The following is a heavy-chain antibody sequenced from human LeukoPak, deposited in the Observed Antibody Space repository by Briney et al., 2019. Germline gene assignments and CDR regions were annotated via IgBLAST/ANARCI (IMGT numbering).Heavy chain of an antibody. V-gene: IGHV5-51*01. CDR3: ARQFCSGGNCYSRSAYFFDY. D-gene: IGHD2-15*01. CDR2: IYPGDSNT. J-gene: IGHJ4*02. CDR1: GYSFTTYW. Sequence: GESLKISCYGSGYSFTTYWIAWLRQMPGEGLEWVGIIYPGDSNTYYSPSFEGQVTISADRSISTAYLQWRRLKASDTAMYYCARQFCSGGNCYSRSAYFFDYWGQGTLVTVSS.